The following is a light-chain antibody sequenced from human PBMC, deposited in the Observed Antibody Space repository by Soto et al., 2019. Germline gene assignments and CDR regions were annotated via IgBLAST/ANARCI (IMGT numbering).Light chain of an antibody. CDR1: QGVRHD. CDR3: LQHNSYPLT. CDR2: AAS. V-gene: IGKV1-17*01. Sequence: DIQMTQPPSSLSASVGDRVTITCRASQGVRHDLTWYQPKPGKAPKRLIYAASSLQSGVPSRFSGSGSGTEFTLTISSLQPEDFATYYCLQHNSYPLTFGQGTKVEIK. J-gene: IGKJ1*01.